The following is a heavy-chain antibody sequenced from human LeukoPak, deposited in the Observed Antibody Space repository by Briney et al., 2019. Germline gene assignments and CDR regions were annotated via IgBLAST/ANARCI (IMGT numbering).Heavy chain of an antibody. CDR1: GFTFSSYS. CDR2: ISSSSSTI. D-gene: IGHD5-12*01. CDR3: ASGAEGYVFDP. J-gene: IGHJ5*02. V-gene: IGHV3-48*01. Sequence: GGSLRLSCAVSGFTFSSYSMNWVRRAPGKGLEWLSYISSSSSTIYYADSAKGRFTISRDNGKNSLYLQMNSLRAEDTAVYYCASGAEGYVFDPWGQGTLVTVSS.